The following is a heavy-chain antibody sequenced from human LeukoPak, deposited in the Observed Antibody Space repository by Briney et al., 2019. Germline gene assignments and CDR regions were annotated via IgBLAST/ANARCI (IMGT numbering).Heavy chain of an antibody. CDR1: GFTFSSYA. CDR3: AKRDKWYSSSWAYFDY. V-gene: IGHV3-23*01. D-gene: IGHD6-6*01. CDR2: ISGSGGST. J-gene: IGHJ4*02. Sequence: GGSLRLSCAASGFTFSSYAMSWVRQAPGKGLEWVSAISGSGGSTYYADSVKGRFTISRDNSKNTLYLQMNSLRAEDTAVYYCAKRDKWYSSSWAYFDYWGQGTLVTVSS.